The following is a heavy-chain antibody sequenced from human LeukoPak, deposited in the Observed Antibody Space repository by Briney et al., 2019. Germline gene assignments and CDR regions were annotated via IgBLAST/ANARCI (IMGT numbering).Heavy chain of an antibody. Sequence: PGGSLRLSCAASEFTFSYYAMHWVRQAPGKGLEWVSCIGADYVRTHYADSVKGRFTISRDNSKNTLYLQMNSVRAEDTAVYYCARDPGAPDVVFDLWGQGTMVTVSP. CDR3: ARDPGAPDVVFDL. J-gene: IGHJ3*01. D-gene: IGHD7-27*01. CDR1: EFTFSYYA. CDR2: IGADYVRT. V-gene: IGHV3-23*01.